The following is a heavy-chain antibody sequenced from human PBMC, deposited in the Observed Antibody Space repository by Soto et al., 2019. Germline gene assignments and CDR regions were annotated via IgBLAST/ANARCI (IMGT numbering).Heavy chain of an antibody. CDR2: MNPNSGNT. CDR3: ARDPHGGTDFYYGMDV. Sequence: GPVKVSCKASGYTFTSYDINWVRQATGQGLEWMGWMNPNSGNTGYAQKFQGRVTMTRNTSISTAYMELSSLRSEDTAVYYCARDPHGGTDFYYGMDVWGQGTTVTVSS. J-gene: IGHJ6*02. V-gene: IGHV1-8*01. CDR1: GYTFTSYD. D-gene: IGHD1-26*01.